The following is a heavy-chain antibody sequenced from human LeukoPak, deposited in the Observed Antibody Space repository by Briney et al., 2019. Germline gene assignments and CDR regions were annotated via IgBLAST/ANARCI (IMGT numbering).Heavy chain of an antibody. Sequence: PGRSLRLSCAATGFTFNDYAMHWVRQAPGKGLEWVSGISWNSGSLGYAGSVKGRFTVSRDNAKNSLYLQMNSLRAEDMALYYCVKGETAVAGGAFDYWGQGTLVTVSS. CDR2: ISWNSGSL. CDR1: GFTFNDYA. J-gene: IGHJ4*02. V-gene: IGHV3-9*03. CDR3: VKGETAVAGGAFDY. D-gene: IGHD6-19*01.